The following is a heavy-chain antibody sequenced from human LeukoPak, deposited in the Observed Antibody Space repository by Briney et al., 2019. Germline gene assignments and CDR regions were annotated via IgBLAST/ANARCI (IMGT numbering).Heavy chain of an antibody. CDR1: GFTFSDYY. J-gene: IGHJ5*02. CDR2: ISNTGSPM. CDR3: PSDSSGYFGP. Sequence: GGSQRLSCAASGFTFSDYYMNWIRQAPGRGLEWLSYISNTGSPMYYADSGKGRFTISRDNAKNSLYLQMNSLTAEDTAIYYCPSDSSGYFGPWGQGILVTVSS. V-gene: IGHV3-11*01. D-gene: IGHD3-22*01.